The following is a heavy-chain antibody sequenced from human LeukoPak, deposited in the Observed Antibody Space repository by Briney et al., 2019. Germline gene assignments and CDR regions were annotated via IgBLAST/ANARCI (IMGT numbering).Heavy chain of an antibody. CDR3: ARGGGVVMADFDY. Sequence: PGGSLRLSCAASGFTFSSYEMNWVRQAPGKGLEWVSYISSSGSTIYYADSVKGRFTISRDNAKKSLYVQMNSLRAEDTAVYYCARGGGVVMADFDYWGQGTLVTASS. D-gene: IGHD4-23*01. CDR1: GFTFSSYE. CDR2: ISSSGSTI. J-gene: IGHJ4*02. V-gene: IGHV3-48*03.